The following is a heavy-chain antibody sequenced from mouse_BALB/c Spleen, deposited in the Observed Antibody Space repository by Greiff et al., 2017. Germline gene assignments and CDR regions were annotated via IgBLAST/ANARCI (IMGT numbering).Heavy chain of an antibody. CDR1: GYTFSSYW. CDR2: ILPGSGST. CDR3: ARLRYGIYAGDY. V-gene: IGHV1-9*01. D-gene: IGHD2-10*02. Sequence: QVQLQQSGAELMKPGASVKISCKATGYTFSSYWIEWVKQRPGHGLEWIGEILPGSGSTNYNEKFKGKATFTADTSSNTAYMQLSSLTSEESAVYYCARLRYGIYAGDYWGQGTSVTVSS. J-gene: IGHJ4*01.